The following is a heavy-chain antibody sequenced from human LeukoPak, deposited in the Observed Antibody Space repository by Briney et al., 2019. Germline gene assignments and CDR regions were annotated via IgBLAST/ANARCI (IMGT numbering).Heavy chain of an antibody. CDR3: ARALHYYDSSGYTDY. Sequence: SVKVSCKASGGTFSSYAISWVRQAPGQGLEWMGGIIPIFGTANYAQKFQGRVTITADESTSTAYMELSSLRSEDTAVYYCARALHYYDSSGYTDYWGQGTLVTVS. CDR1: GGTFSSYA. CDR2: IIPIFGTA. D-gene: IGHD3-22*01. V-gene: IGHV1-69*13. J-gene: IGHJ4*02.